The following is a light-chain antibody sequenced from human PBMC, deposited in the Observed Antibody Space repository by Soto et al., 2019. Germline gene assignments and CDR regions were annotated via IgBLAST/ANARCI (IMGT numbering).Light chain of an antibody. Sequence: AIQITQKKSSMYASVGDRVTITCRASQGIRSDLGWYQQKPGKAPKLLIYAASSLQSGVPSRFSGSGSGTDFTLTISSLQPEDFATYYCLQDYNFPWTFGQGTKVDIK. J-gene: IGKJ1*01. CDR2: AAS. V-gene: IGKV1-6*01. CDR3: LQDYNFPWT. CDR1: QGIRSD.